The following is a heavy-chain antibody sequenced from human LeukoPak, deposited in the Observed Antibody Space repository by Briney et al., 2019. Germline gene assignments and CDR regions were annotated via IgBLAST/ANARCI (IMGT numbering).Heavy chain of an antibody. V-gene: IGHV3-23*01. CDR2: ISGRGGST. Sequence: GGSLRLSCAASGFTFGSYAMRWVRQAPGKGLEWVSAISGRGGSTYYADSVKGRFTISRDNSKNTLYLQMNSLRAEDTAVYYCASTPYHGSWSAKGYYFAYWGQGTLVTVSS. CDR3: ASTPYHGSWSAKGYYFAY. D-gene: IGHD6-13*01. J-gene: IGHJ4*02. CDR1: GFTFGSYA.